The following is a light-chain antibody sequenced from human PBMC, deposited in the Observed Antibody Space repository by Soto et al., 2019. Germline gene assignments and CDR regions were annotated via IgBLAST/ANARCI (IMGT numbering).Light chain of an antibody. J-gene: IGKJ1*01. Sequence: DIQMTQSPSSLSASVGDRVTITCRASQSISSYLNWYQQKPGKAPNLLIYAASSLQSGVPSRVSGSGSGTDFTLTISSLQPEDFATYYCQQSYSFPRTFGKGTKVEIK. CDR3: QQSYSFPRT. CDR2: AAS. CDR1: QSISSY. V-gene: IGKV1-39*01.